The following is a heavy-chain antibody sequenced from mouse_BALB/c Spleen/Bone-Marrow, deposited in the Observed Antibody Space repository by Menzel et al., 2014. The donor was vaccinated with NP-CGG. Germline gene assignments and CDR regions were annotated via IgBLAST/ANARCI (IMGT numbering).Heavy chain of an antibody. CDR1: GFDFSRYW. Sequence: EVKLLESGGGLVQPGRSLKLSCAASGFDFSRYWMSWVRQAPGKGLEWIGEINPDSSTIDYPPSLKDKFIMSRDNAKNTLYLQMSKVRSEDTALYYCARPPIRGVAYWGQGTLVTVSA. J-gene: IGHJ3*01. CDR2: INPDSSTI. CDR3: ARPPIRGVAY. V-gene: IGHV4-1*02. D-gene: IGHD1-1*01.